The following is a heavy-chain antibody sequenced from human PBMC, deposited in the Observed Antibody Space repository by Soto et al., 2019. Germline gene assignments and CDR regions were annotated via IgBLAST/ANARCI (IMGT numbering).Heavy chain of an antibody. J-gene: IGHJ4*02. CDR2: ISAYNGNT. V-gene: IGHV1-18*01. CDR1: GYTFTSYG. Sequence: GASVNFSCKASGYTFTSYGISWVRQSPGQGLEWMGWISAYNGNTNYAQKHQGRVTMATDTSTSTADMELRSFRSDDTALYYCAREGVSSSSFDYWGQGTLVTVSS. CDR3: AREGVSSSSFDY. D-gene: IGHD6-6*01.